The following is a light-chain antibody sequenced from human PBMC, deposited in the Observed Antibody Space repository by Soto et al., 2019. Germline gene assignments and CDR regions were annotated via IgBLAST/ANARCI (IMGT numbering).Light chain of an antibody. CDR1: QSVTSN. V-gene: IGKV3-15*01. CDR2: DAS. CDR3: QQYNDRPRT. J-gene: IGKJ1*01. Sequence: EIVMTQSPATLSVSPAERATLSCRASQSVTSNLAWYQQKPGQAPRLLIYDASTRATGLPARFSGSGSGTEFTLTISSLQSEDFAVYYCQQYNDRPRTFGQGTKVEIK.